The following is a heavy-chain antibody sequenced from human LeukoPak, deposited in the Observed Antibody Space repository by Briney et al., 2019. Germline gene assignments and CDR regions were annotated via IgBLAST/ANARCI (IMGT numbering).Heavy chain of an antibody. D-gene: IGHD2-8*02. CDR3: ARVGLVVPNYYYYYGMDV. Sequence: GGSLRLSCAASGFTFSSYAMHWVRQAPGKGPEWVAVISYDGSNKYYADSVKGRFTISRDKSKNTMYLQMNSLRAEDTAVYYCARVGLVVPNYYYYYGMDVWGQGTTVTVSS. J-gene: IGHJ6*02. CDR2: ISYDGSNK. CDR1: GFTFSSYA. V-gene: IGHV3-30*04.